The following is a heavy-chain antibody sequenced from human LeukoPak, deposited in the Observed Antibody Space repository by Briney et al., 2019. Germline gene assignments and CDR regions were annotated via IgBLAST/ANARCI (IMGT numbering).Heavy chain of an antibody. CDR2: INHSGST. V-gene: IGHV4-34*01. CDR3: ASGNPLITMVRGVPPYYFDY. CDR1: GGSFSGYY. Sequence: PSETLSLTCAVYGGSFSGYYWSWIRQPPGKGLEWIGEINHSGSTNYNPSLKSRVTISIDTSKNQFSLKLSSVTAADTAVYYCASGNPLITMVRGVPPYYFDYWGQGTLVTVSS. D-gene: IGHD3-10*01. J-gene: IGHJ4*02.